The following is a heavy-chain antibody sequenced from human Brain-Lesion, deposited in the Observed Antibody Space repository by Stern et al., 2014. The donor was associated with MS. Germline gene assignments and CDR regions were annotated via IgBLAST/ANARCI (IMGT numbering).Heavy chain of an antibody. D-gene: IGHD4-17*01. V-gene: IGHV4-30-4*01. J-gene: IGHJ4*02. CDR2: IHYSGGT. Sequence: QVQLQESGPGLVKPSQTLSLTCTVSGGSISSGDNYWSWIRQPPGKGPEWIGYIHYSGGTYFNPSLKSRATISAATPKNQFSLKLNSMPAADPAVYYCARVPDYGDAFFDYWGRGILVTVS. CDR3: ARVPDYGDAFFDY. CDR1: GGSISSGDNY.